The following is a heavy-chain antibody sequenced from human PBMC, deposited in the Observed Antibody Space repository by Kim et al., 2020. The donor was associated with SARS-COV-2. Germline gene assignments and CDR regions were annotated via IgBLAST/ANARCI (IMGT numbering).Heavy chain of an antibody. J-gene: IGHJ4*02. Sequence: DTVQGRFTISRDNSKNTLYLQMNSLRAEDTAVYYCATLGYYDSSGYLFDYWGQGTLVTVSS. CDR3: ATLGYYDSSGYLFDY. V-gene: IGHV3-30*07. D-gene: IGHD3-22*01.